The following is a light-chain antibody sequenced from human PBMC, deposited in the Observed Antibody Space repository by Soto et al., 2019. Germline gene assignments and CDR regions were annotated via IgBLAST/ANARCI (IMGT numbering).Light chain of an antibody. CDR1: QSVSSY. Sequence: EMVMTQSPATLSVSPGERATLSCRASQSVSSYLAWYQQKPGQPPRLLIYVASTRAAGIPARFSGSGSGTECTLTISSLQSEDFAVYYCQQYKDWPPRFGQGTKVEIK. CDR2: VAS. V-gene: IGKV3-15*01. J-gene: IGKJ1*01. CDR3: QQYKDWPPR.